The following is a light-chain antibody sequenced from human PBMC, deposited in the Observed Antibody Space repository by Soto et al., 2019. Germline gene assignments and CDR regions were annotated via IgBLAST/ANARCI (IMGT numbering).Light chain of an antibody. J-gene: IGKJ1*01. CDR1: QSVSNNY. Sequence: EIVLTRSPGTLSLSPGERATLSCMASQSVSNNYLAWYQQKPGQAPRLLIYGASNRATGIPDRFSGSGSETDFTLTISSLQPEDFATYSCQQSYSTMWTFGQGTEVDIK. CDR3: QQSYSTMWT. V-gene: IGKV3-20*01. CDR2: GAS.